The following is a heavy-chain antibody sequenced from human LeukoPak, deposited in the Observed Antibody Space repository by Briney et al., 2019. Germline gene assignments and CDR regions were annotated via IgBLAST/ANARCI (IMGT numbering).Heavy chain of an antibody. CDR2: ISSSSSYI. CDR3: ARVGGVAVTGNSNC. CDR1: GFTFSTYS. Sequence: GGSLRLSCAASGFTFSTYSMNWVRQAPGKGLEWVSSISSSSSYIYYADSVKGRFTISRDNAQNSLYLQMNSLGAEDTAVYYCARVGGVAVTGNSNCWGQGTLVTVSS. D-gene: IGHD6-19*01. V-gene: IGHV3-21*01. J-gene: IGHJ4*02.